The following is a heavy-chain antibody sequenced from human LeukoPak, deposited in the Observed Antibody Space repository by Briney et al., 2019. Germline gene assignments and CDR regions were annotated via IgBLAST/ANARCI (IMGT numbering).Heavy chain of an antibody. CDR2: FDPEDGET. Sequence: ASVKVSCKVSGYTLTELSMHWVRQAPGKGLEWMGGFDPEDGETIYAQKFQGRVTMTEDTSTDTAYMELSSLRSEDTAVYYCATDRGRLYTMVRGVINYWGQGTLVTVSS. CDR3: ATDRGRLYTMVRGVINY. J-gene: IGHJ4*02. V-gene: IGHV1-24*01. CDR1: GYTLTELS. D-gene: IGHD3-10*01.